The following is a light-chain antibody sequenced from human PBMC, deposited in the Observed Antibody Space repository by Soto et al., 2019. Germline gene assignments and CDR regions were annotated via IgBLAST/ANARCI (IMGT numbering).Light chain of an antibody. J-gene: IGKJ4*01. CDR3: QQANSFPT. CDR1: QSVSSN. Sequence: EIVMTQSPATLSVSPGERATLSCRASQSVSSNLAWYQQKPGQAPRLLIYGASTRATGIPARFSGSGSGTEFTLTISSLQSEDFATYYCQQANSFPTFGGGTKVEIK. V-gene: IGKV3-15*01. CDR2: GAS.